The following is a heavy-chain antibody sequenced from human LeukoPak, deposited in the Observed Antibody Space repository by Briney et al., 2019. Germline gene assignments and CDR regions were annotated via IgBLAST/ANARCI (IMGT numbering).Heavy chain of an antibody. Sequence: PGGSLRLSCAASGFSYYTYVMSWVRQAPVKGLEWVSAISDSGGSTKYADSVKGRFTISRDNSKNMLYLQMNSLRAEDTAVYYCAKPQESFRNGWSFPYYWGQGTLVIVSS. CDR2: ISDSGGST. V-gene: IGHV3-23*01. J-gene: IGHJ4*02. CDR1: GFSYYTYV. D-gene: IGHD6-19*01. CDR3: AKPQESFRNGWSFPYY.